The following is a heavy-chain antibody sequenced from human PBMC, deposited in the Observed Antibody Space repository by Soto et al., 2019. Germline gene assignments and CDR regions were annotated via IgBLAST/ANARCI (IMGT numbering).Heavy chain of an antibody. V-gene: IGHV5-51*01. CDR2: IYPGDSDT. CDR1: GNSFTSYW. Sequence: PGESLKISCKGSGNSFTSYWIGWVRQMPGKGLEWMGIIYPGDSDTRYSPSFQGQVTISADKSISTAYLQWSSLKASDTAMYYCARLPVSLYYCDSSGLPAYWAQRTSDTVSS. J-gene: IGHJ1*01. D-gene: IGHD3-22*01. CDR3: ARLPVSLYYCDSSGLPAY.